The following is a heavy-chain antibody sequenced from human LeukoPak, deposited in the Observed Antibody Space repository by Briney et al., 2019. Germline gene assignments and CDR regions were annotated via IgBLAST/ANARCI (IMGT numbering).Heavy chain of an antibody. Sequence: GRSLRLSCAASGFTFSSHEMHWVRQAPGKGLEWVAVISYDGSTKFYADSVKGRFTISRDNSKSTLYLQMNSLRAEDTAVYYCVKDSVRGYSGYGNDGFEIWGQGTMVTVSS. J-gene: IGHJ3*02. V-gene: IGHV3-30-3*01. CDR3: VKDSVRGYSGYGNDGFEI. D-gene: IGHD5-12*01. CDR1: GFTFSSHE. CDR2: ISYDGSTK.